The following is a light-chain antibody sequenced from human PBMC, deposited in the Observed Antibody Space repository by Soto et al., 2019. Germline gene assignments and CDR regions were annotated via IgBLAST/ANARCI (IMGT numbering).Light chain of an antibody. J-gene: IGKJ1*01. V-gene: IGKV1-39*01. CDR1: QPVTNY. Sequence: DIQMTQSPSSLSASVGDRFTISCRASQPVTNYLSWYQQQAGKAPKLLIYAASRLQSGVPSRFSGGGSGTDFTLTISSLQPEDFATYYCQQSYIAPWTFGQGTKVDIK. CDR2: AAS. CDR3: QQSYIAPWT.